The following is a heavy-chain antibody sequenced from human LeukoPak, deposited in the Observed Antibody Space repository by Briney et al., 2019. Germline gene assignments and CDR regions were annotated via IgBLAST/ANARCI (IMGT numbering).Heavy chain of an antibody. Sequence: GGSLRLSCAASGFTFSTYAMSWVRQAPGKGLEWVSAISGSGGSTYYADSVKGRFTISRDNSKNTLYPQMNSLSAADTAVYYCAKVFRVVVAATGDFDYWGQGTLVTVSS. V-gene: IGHV3-23*01. CDR2: ISGSGGST. CDR3: AKVFRVVVAATGDFDY. D-gene: IGHD2-15*01. J-gene: IGHJ4*02. CDR1: GFTFSTYA.